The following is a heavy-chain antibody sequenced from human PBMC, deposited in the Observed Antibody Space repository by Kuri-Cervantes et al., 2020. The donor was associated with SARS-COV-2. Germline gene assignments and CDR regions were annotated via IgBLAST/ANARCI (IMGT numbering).Heavy chain of an antibody. D-gene: IGHD3-3*01. J-gene: IGHJ4*02. Sequence: GESLKISCAASGFTFSDYYMSWVRQAPGKGLEWVSYISSSSSTIYYADSVKGRFTISRDNAKNSLYLQMNSLRDEDTAVYYCARERYNYDFWSGYYTGFDYWGQGTLVTVSS. CDR3: ARERYNYDFWSGYYTGFDY. CDR1: GFTFSDYY. V-gene: IGHV3-11*04. CDR2: ISSSSSTI.